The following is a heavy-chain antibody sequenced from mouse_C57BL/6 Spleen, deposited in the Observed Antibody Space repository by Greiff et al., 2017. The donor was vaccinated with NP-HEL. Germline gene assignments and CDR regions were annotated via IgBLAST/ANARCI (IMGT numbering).Heavy chain of an antibody. D-gene: IGHD2-5*01. CDR1: GYTFTDYY. J-gene: IGHJ3*01. CDR3: AREGAYYSNYEFAY. V-gene: IGHV1-18*01. CDR2: INPNNGGT. Sequence: EVQLQQSGPELVQPGASVKLSCKASGYTFTDYYMDWVKQSHGKSLEWIGDINPNNGGTISNQKFKGKATLTVDKSSSTAYMELRSLTSEDTAVYYCAREGAYYSNYEFAYWGQGTLVTVSA.